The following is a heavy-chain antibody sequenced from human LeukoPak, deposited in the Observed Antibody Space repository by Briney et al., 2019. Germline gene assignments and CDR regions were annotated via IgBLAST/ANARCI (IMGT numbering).Heavy chain of an antibody. CDR3: ARPLGSYYRSAFDI. D-gene: IGHD1-26*01. CDR2: INHSGST. V-gene: IGHV4-34*01. J-gene: IGHJ3*02. CDR1: GGSISSYY. Sequence: PSETLSLTCTVSGGSISSYYWSWIRQPPGKGLEWIGEINHSGSTNYNPSLKSRVTISVDTSKNQFSLKLSSVTAADTAVYYCARPLGSYYRSAFDIWGQGTMVTVSS.